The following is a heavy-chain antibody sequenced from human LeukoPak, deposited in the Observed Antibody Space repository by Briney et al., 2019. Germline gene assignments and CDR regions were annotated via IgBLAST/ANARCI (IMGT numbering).Heavy chain of an antibody. CDR3: ARDRDYGDYGSAFDI. J-gene: IGHJ3*02. V-gene: IGHV3-30-3*01. CDR2: ISYDGSNK. CDR1: GFTFSSYA. Sequence: PGGSLRLSCAASGFTFSSYAMHWVRQAPGKGLEWVAVISYDGSNKYYADSVKGRFTISRDNSKNTLYLQMNSLRAEDTAVYYCARDRDYGDYGSAFDIWGQGTMVTVSS. D-gene: IGHD4-17*01.